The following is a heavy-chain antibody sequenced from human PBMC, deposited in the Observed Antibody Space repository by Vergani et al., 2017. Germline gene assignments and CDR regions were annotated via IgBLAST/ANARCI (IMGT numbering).Heavy chain of an antibody. CDR2: IYTSGST. CDR3: ARGSYGDPRRYYYGMDV. J-gene: IGHJ6*02. CDR1: GGSISSGSYY. D-gene: IGHD4-17*01. V-gene: IGHV4-61*02. Sequence: QVQLQESGPGLVKPSQTLSLTCTVSGGSISSGSYYWSWIRQPAGKGLEWIGRIYTSGSTNYNPSRKSRVTISVDTSKNQFSLKLSSVTAADTAVYYCARGSYGDPRRYYYGMDVWGQGTTVTVSS.